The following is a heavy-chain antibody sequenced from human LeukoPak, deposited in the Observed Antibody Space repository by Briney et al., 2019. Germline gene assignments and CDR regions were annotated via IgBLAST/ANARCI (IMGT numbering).Heavy chain of an antibody. CDR1: GYTFTSYI. J-gene: IGHJ6*03. CDR3: ARDRHIAAAVYYYYMDV. Sequence: ASVKVSCKASGYTFTSYIISWVRQAPGQGLEWMGWINAYNGNTDYAQKVQGRVTMTTDASTSTAYMELRSLRSDDTAVYYCARDRHIAAAVYYYYMDVWGKGTPVTVSS. CDR2: INAYNGNT. D-gene: IGHD6-13*01. V-gene: IGHV1-18*01.